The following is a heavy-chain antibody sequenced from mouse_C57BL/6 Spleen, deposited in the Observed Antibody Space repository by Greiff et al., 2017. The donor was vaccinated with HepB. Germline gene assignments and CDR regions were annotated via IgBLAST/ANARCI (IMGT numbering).Heavy chain of an antibody. D-gene: IGHD1-1*01. V-gene: IGHV2-6*03. Sequence: VHLVESGPGLVAPSQSLSITCTVSGFSLTSYGVHWVRQPPGKGLEWLVVIWSDGSTTYNSALKSRLSISKDNSKSQVFLKMNSLQTDETAMYYCASSYYYGSRDYAMDYWGQGTSVTVSS. J-gene: IGHJ4*01. CDR1: GFSLTSYG. CDR3: ASSYYYGSRDYAMDY. CDR2: IWSDGST.